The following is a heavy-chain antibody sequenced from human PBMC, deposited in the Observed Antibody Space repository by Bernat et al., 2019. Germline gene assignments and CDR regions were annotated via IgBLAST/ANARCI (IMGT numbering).Heavy chain of an antibody. CDR3: AKGYCGDGTCYVFDI. V-gene: IGHV3-30*02. CDR2: IRYDGSNK. J-gene: IGHJ3*02. D-gene: IGHD2-15*01. Sequence: QVPLVESGGGVVQPGGSLRLSCAASGFTFSGYGMHWVRQAPGKGLEWVAFIRYDGSNKYYADSVKGRFTISRDNSKNTLYLQMKYLRAEDTAVYYCAKGYCGDGTCYVFDIWGRGTMVSVSS. CDR1: GFTFSGYG.